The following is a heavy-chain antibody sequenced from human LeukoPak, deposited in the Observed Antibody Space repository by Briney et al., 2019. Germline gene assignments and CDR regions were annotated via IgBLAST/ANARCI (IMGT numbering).Heavy chain of an antibody. V-gene: IGHV3-23*01. D-gene: IGHD6-19*01. J-gene: IGHJ4*02. CDR1: GFTFSSYA. CDR3: AKDGGVAGTVEYFDY. Sequence: PGGSLRLSCAASGFTFSSYAMSWVRQAPGKGLEWVSAISGSGSSTHYADSVKGRFTISRDNSKNTLYLQMNSLRAENTAVYYCAKDGGVAGTVEYFDYWGQGTLVIVSS. CDR2: ISGSGSST.